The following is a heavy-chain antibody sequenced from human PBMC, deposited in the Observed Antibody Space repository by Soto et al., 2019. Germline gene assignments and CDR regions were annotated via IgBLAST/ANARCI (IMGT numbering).Heavy chain of an antibody. CDR1: GGTFSSYA. CDR3: TTDGYSSSCGVYYYYGMDV. D-gene: IGHD6-6*01. Sequence: QVQLVQSGAEVKKPGSSVKVSCKASGGTFSSYAISWVRQAPGQGLEWMGGIIPIFGTANYAQKFQGRVTITADESTGTANMELSSLRSEDTAVYYCTTDGYSSSCGVYYYYGMDVWGQGTTVTVSS. V-gene: IGHV1-69*01. J-gene: IGHJ6*02. CDR2: IIPIFGTA.